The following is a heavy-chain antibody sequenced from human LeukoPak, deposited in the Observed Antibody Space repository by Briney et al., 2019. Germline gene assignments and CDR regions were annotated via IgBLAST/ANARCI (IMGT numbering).Heavy chain of an antibody. J-gene: IGHJ4*02. CDR3: ARDVEGGSHPLDY. V-gene: IGHV3-33*01. CDR1: GFPFSSYG. CDR2: IWYDGSNK. Sequence: GGSLELSCAASGFPFSSYGMHWVRQAPGKGLEWVAVIWYDGSNKYYADSVKGRFTISRDSSKNTLYLQMNSLRAEDTAVYYCARDVEGGSHPLDYWGQGTLVTVSS. D-gene: IGHD1-26*01.